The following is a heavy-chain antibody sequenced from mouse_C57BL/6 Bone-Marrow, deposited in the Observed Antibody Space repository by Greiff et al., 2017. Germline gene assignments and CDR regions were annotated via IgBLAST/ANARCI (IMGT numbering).Heavy chain of an antibody. CDR1: GFTFSDYY. J-gene: IGHJ4*01. Sequence: DVKLVESGGGLVQPGGSLKLSCAASGFTFSDYYMYWVRQTPEKRLEWVAYISNGGGSTYYPDTVKGRFTISRDNAKNTLYLQMSRLKSEDTAMYYCARPGYAMDYWGQGTSVTVSS. CDR2: ISNGGGST. CDR3: ARPGYAMDY. V-gene: IGHV5-12*01.